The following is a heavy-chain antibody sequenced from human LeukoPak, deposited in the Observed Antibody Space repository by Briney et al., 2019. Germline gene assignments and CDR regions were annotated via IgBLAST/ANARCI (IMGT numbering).Heavy chain of an antibody. CDR1: GYSISSGYH. J-gene: IGHJ3*02. CDR2: IYHSGST. D-gene: IGHD2-15*01. CDR3: ARDHRIPYCSGGSCSDAFDI. V-gene: IGHV4-38-2*02. Sequence: SETLSLTCTVSGYSISSGYHWGWIRQPPGKGLEWIGYIYHSGSTYYNPSLKSRVTISVDRSKNQFSLKLSSVTVADTAVYYCARDHRIPYCSGGSCSDAFDIWGQGTMVTVSS.